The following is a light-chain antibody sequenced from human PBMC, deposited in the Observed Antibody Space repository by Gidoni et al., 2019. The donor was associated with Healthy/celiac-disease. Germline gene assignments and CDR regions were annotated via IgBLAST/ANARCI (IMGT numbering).Light chain of an antibody. CDR2: AAS. CDR3: QRYNSAPLT. CDR1: QGISNY. V-gene: IGKV1-27*01. J-gene: IGKJ4*01. Sequence: DIQMTQSPSSLSESVGDRVTITCRASQGISNYLAWYQQKPGKVPKLLIYAASTLQSGVPPRFSGSGSGTDFTLTISRLQPEDVATYYCQRYNSAPLTFGGGTKVEIK.